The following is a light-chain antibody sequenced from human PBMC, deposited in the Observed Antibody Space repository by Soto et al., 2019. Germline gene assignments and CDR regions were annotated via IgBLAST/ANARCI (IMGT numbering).Light chain of an antibody. V-gene: IGKV3-15*01. CDR2: GAS. CDR3: QQYNKWPLT. Sequence: EIVMPQSPATLSVSPGERATLSCRASQSVYTTLAWYQQKPGQAPRLLIYGASTRATGIPARFSGTGSATEFTLTISYLQSEDSAVYYCQQYNKWPLTFGGGTKVEI. J-gene: IGKJ4*01. CDR1: QSVYTT.